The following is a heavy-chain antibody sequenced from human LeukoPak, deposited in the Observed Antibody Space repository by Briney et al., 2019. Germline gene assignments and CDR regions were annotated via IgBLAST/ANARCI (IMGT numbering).Heavy chain of an antibody. Sequence: GGSLRLSCAASGFTFSSYAMSWVRQAPGKGLEWVSAISGSGGSTYYADSVKGRFTISRDNSKNTLYLQMNSLRAEDTAVYYCARENYYGSGSPYPRPMDVWGQGTTVTVSS. V-gene: IGHV3-23*01. CDR2: ISGSGGST. J-gene: IGHJ6*02. CDR1: GFTFSSYA. CDR3: ARENYYGSGSPYPRPMDV. D-gene: IGHD3-10*01.